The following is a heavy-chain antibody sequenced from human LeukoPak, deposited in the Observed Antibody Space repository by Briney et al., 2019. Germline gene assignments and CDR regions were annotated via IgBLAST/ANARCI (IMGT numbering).Heavy chain of an antibody. V-gene: IGHV4-39*07. Sequence: SETLSLTCTVSGGSISSSSYYWGWIRQPPGKGLEWIGSIYYSGSTYYNPSLKSRVTISVDTSKNQFSLKLSSVTAADTAVYYCARVRARRWLQLGGAEYFQHWGQGTLVTVSS. CDR1: GGSISSSSYY. CDR3: ARVRARRWLQLGGAEYFQH. CDR2: IYYSGST. D-gene: IGHD5-24*01. J-gene: IGHJ1*01.